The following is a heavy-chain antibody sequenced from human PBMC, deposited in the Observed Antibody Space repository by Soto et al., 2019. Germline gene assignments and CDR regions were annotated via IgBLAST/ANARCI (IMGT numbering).Heavy chain of an antibody. D-gene: IGHD3-22*01. J-gene: IGHJ4*02. CDR1: GFTFSSYA. V-gene: IGHV3-23*01. CDR2: IGASGSST. CDR3: AKVVDYDSTGYYSHLDY. Sequence: EVQLLESGGGLVQPGGSLRLSCAASGFTFSSYAMTWVRQAPGKGLEWVSVIGASGSSTFHTDSVKGRFTISRDNSKNTLFLQMNSLRAEDTAVYYCAKVVDYDSTGYYSHLDYWGQGTLVTVSS.